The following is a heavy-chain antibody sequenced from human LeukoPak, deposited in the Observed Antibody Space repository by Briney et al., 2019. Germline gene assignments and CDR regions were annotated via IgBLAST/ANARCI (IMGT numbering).Heavy chain of an antibody. Sequence: PSETLSLTCTVSGGSISSGSYYWSWIRQPAGKGLEWIGRIYTSGSTNYNPSLKSRVTISVDTSKNQFSLKLSSVTAADTAVYYCARGSLLQFPHHGWFDPWGQGTLVTVSS. J-gene: IGHJ5*02. CDR1: GGSISSGSYY. D-gene: IGHD4-11*01. V-gene: IGHV4-61*02. CDR2: IYTSGST. CDR3: ARGSLLQFPHHGWFDP.